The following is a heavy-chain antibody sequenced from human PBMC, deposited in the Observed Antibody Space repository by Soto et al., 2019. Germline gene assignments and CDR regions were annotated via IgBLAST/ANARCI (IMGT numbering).Heavy chain of an antibody. CDR3: AKDHSSGGFDY. V-gene: IGHV3-9*01. Sequence: VQLVESGGGVVQPGRSLRLSCAASGFTFDDYAMHWVRQAPGKGLEWVSGISWNSGSIGYADSVKGRFTISRDNAKNSLYLQMNSLRAEDTALYYCAKDHSSGGFDYWGQGTLVTVSS. CDR1: GFTFDDYA. J-gene: IGHJ4*02. CDR2: ISWNSGSI. D-gene: IGHD6-19*01.